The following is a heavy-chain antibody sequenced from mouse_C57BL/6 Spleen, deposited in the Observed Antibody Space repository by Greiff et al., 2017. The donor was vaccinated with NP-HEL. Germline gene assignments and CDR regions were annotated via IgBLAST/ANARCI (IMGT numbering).Heavy chain of an antibody. CDR1: GYSFTDYN. J-gene: IGHJ4*01. Sequence: VQLKESGPELVKPGASVKISCKASGYSFTDYNMNWVKQSNGKSLEWIGVINPNYGTTSYNQKFKGKATLTVDQSSSTAYMQLNSLTSEDSAVYYWARTRGYDYDVGGYAMDYWGQGTSVTVSS. CDR3: ARTRGYDYDVGGYAMDY. CDR2: INPNYGTT. V-gene: IGHV1-39*01. D-gene: IGHD2-4*01.